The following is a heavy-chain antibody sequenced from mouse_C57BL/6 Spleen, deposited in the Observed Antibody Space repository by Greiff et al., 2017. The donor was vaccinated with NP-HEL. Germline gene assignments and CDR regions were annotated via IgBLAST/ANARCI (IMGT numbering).Heavy chain of an antibody. V-gene: IGHV1-81*01. CDR3: APYYGSSYDWFAY. J-gene: IGHJ3*01. Sequence: VQLQQSGAELARPGASVKLSCKASGYTFTSYGISWVKQRTGQGLEWIGEIYPRSGNTYYNEKFKGKATLTADKSSSTAYMELRSLTSEDSAVYFCAPYYGSSYDWFAYWGQGTLVTVSA. CDR2: IYPRSGNT. CDR1: GYTFTSYG. D-gene: IGHD1-1*01.